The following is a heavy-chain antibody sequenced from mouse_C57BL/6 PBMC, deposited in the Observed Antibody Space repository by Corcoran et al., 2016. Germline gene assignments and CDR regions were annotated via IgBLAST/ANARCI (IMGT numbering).Heavy chain of an antibody. J-gene: IGHJ2*01. V-gene: IGHV14-1*01. D-gene: IGHD2-3*01. CDR1: GFNIKDYY. CDR3: TTAGDGQKGRYFDY. CDR2: IDPEDGDT. Sequence: EVQLQQSGAELVRPGASVKLSCTASGFNIKDYYMHWVKQRPEQGLEWIGRIDPEDGDTEYATKFQGKATMTADTSSNTAYLQLSSLTSEDTAVYYCTTAGDGQKGRYFDYWGQGTTLTVSS.